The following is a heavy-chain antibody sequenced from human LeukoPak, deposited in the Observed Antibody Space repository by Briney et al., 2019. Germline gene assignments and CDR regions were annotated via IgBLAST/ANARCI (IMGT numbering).Heavy chain of an antibody. CDR2: IYTSGST. CDR3: ARNPPYYYYMDI. CDR1: GGSISSYY. V-gene: IGHV4-4*09. J-gene: IGHJ6*03. Sequence: SETLSLTCTVSGGSISSYYWNWIRQPPGKGLEWIGDIYTSGSTNYNPSLKSRVTISGDTSKNQFPLKLSSVTAADTAVYYCARNPPYYYYMDIWGKGTTVTVSS.